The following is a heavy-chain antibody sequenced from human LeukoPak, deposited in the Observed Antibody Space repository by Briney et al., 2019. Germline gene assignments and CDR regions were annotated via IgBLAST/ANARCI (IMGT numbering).Heavy chain of an antibody. D-gene: IGHD3-10*01. CDR3: ARIGVSYYYYYMDV. CDR2: IYYSGST. CDR1: GGSISSSSYY. Sequence: SETLSLTCTVSGGSISSSSYYWGWIRRPPGKGLEWIGSIYYSGSTYYNPSLKSRVTISIDTSKHQFSLKLSSVTAADTAVYYCARIGVSYYYYYMDVWGKGTTVTVSS. J-gene: IGHJ6*03. V-gene: IGHV4-39*01.